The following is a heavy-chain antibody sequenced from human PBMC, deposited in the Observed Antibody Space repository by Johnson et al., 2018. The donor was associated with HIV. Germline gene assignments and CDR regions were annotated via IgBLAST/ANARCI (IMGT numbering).Heavy chain of an antibody. CDR2: INLDGSEK. Sequence: VQVVDSGGGLVQPGGSLRLSCAASGFTFRSYWMSWVRQAPGTGLEWVANINLDGSEKNYVDSVKGRFTISRDNAKNSLYLQMNSLRVEDTAVYYCARVAWFAFDLWGQGTMVTVSS. J-gene: IGHJ3*01. CDR1: GFTFRSYW. V-gene: IGHV3-7*05. D-gene: IGHD3-10*01. CDR3: ARVAWFAFDL.